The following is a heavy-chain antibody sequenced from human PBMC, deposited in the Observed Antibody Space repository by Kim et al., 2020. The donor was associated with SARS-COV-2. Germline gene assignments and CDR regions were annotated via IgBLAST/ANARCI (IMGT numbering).Heavy chain of an antibody. Sequence: GGSLRLSCAASGFTFSTYAMHWVRQAPGKGPEWVAVISYDGGNKYYADSVEGRFTISRDNSKNTLYLQMNSLRAEDTAVYYCARAQRRGLLWFGEGFGYWGQGTLVTVSS. CDR3: ARAQRRGLLWFGEGFGY. D-gene: IGHD3-10*01. CDR1: GFTFSTYA. CDR2: ISYDGGNK. V-gene: IGHV3-30*04. J-gene: IGHJ4*02.